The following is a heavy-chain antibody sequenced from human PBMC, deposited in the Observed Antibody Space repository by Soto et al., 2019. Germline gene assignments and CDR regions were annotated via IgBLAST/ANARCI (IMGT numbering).Heavy chain of an antibody. Sequence: SGESLKISCVAAGFTFSDYYMSWIRQAPGKGLEWVSYISSSSSYTNYADSVKGRFTISRDNAKNSLYLQMNSLRAEDTAVYYCARDHHRYSGYDYVDYWGQGTLVTVSS. D-gene: IGHD5-12*01. CDR3: ARDHHRYSGYDYVDY. V-gene: IGHV3-11*05. CDR2: ISSSSSYT. J-gene: IGHJ4*02. CDR1: GFTFSDYY.